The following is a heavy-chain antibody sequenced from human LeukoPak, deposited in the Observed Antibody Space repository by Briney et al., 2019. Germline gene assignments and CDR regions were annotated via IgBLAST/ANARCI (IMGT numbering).Heavy chain of an antibody. D-gene: IGHD6-19*01. CDR2: INHSGST. CDR1: GGSFSGYY. Sequence: SETLSLTCAVYGGSFSGYYWSWIRQPPGKGLEWIGEINHSGSTNYNPSLKSRVTISVDTSKNKFSLKLSSVTAADTAVYYCARGRARYSSGWDYWGQGTLVTVSS. V-gene: IGHV4-34*01. J-gene: IGHJ4*02. CDR3: ARGRARYSSGWDY.